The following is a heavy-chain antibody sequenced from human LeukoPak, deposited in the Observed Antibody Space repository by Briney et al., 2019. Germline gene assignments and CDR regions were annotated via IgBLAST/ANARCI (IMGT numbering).Heavy chain of an antibody. V-gene: IGHV3-23*01. CDR2: ISGSGGST. CDR3: AKGPAVAGWNY. J-gene: IGHJ4*02. Sequence: GGSLRLSCAASGFTFSSYAMRWVRQAPGKGLEWVSAISGSGGSTYYADSVKGRFTISRDNSKNTLYLQMNSLRAEDTAVYYCAKGPAVAGWNYWGQGTLVPVSS. D-gene: IGHD6-19*01. CDR1: GFTFSSYA.